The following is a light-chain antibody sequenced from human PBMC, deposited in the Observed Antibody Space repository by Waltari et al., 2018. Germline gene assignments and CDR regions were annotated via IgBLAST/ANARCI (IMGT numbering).Light chain of an antibody. CDR3: AGWDDSLNGPV. Sequence: QSVLTQPPSASGTPGQRVNISSSGTLSHNDSNTVNWYRPLPGTAPKLLIYGDNQRPSGVPDRFSGSKSGTSASLAISGLQSADEADYYCAGWDDSLNGPVFGGGTKLTVL. CDR2: GDN. CDR1: LSHNDSNT. J-gene: IGLJ3*02. V-gene: IGLV1-44*01.